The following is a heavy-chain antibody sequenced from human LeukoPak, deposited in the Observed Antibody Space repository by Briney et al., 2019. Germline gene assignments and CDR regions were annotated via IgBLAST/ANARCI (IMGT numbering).Heavy chain of an antibody. CDR1: GYTFTGYY. Sequence: ASVKVSCKASGYTFTGYYMHWVRQAPGQGLEWMGWINPNSGGTNYAQKSQGRVTMTKDTSISTAYMELSRLRSDDTAVYYCARGNQREVGADDAFDIWGQGTMVTVSP. D-gene: IGHD1-26*01. CDR2: INPNSGGT. V-gene: IGHV1-2*02. CDR3: ARGNQREVGADDAFDI. J-gene: IGHJ3*02.